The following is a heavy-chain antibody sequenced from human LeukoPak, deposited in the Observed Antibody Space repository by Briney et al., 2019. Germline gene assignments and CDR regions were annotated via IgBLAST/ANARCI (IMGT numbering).Heavy chain of an antibody. Sequence: GGSLRPSCAASGFTFSSYGMHWVRQAPGKGLEWVAVIWYDGSNKYYADSVKGRFTISRDNSKNTLYLQMNSLRAEDTAVYYCARDHCSSTSCYRRDYYYYGMDVWGQGTTVTVSS. CDR2: IWYDGSNK. CDR1: GFTFSSYG. V-gene: IGHV3-33*01. CDR3: ARDHCSSTSCYRRDYYYYGMDV. D-gene: IGHD2-2*02. J-gene: IGHJ6*02.